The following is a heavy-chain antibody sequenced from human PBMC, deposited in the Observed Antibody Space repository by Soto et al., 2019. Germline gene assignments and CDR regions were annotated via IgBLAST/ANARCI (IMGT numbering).Heavy chain of an antibody. CDR2: INHSGST. CDR3: ARFSYDILTGYYNDRPFDY. Sequence: KLRATLSLTCAVYGGSFSGYYWSWIRQPPGKGLEWIGEINHSGSTNYNPSLKSRVTISVDTSKNQFSLKLSSVTAADTAVYYCARFSYDILTGYYNDRPFDYWGQGTLVTVSS. D-gene: IGHD3-9*01. V-gene: IGHV4-34*01. J-gene: IGHJ4*02. CDR1: GGSFSGYY.